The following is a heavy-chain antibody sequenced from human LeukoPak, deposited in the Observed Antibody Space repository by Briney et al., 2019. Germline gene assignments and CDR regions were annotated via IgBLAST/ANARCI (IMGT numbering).Heavy chain of an antibody. D-gene: IGHD1-26*01. V-gene: IGHV4-59*08. CDR2: IYYSGST. J-gene: IGHJ5*02. CDR1: GGSISSYY. Sequence: PSETLSLPCTVSGGSISSYYWSWIRQPPGKGLEWIGYIYYSGSTNYNPSLKSRVTISVDTSKNQFSLKLSSVTAADTAVYYCARGERDYSGSCPRLDPWGQGTLVTVSS. CDR3: ARGERDYSGSCPRLDP.